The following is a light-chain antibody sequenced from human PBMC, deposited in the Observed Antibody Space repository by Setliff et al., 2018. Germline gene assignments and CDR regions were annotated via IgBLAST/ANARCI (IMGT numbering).Light chain of an antibody. CDR1: QSVSSSY. CDR3: QQYYSTPLT. J-gene: IGKJ5*01. Sequence: VLTQSPGTLSLSPGERATLSCRASQSVSSSYLAWYQQKPGQPPKVLIYWASTRESGVPDRFSGSGSGTDFTLTISSLQAEDVALYYCQQYYSTPLTFGQGTRLEIK. CDR2: WAS. V-gene: IGKV4-1*01.